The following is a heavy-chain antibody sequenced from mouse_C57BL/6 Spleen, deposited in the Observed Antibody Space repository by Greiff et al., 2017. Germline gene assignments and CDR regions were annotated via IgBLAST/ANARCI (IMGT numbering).Heavy chain of an antibody. J-gene: IGHJ1*03. Sequence: QVTLKVCGPGILQSSQTLSLTCSFSGFSLSTSGMGVSWIRQPSGKGLEWLAHIYWDDDKRYNPSLKSRLTISKDTSRNQVFLKITSVDTADTATYYCARRDGLKYFDVWGTGTTVTVSS. D-gene: IGHD2-3*01. CDR3: ARRDGLKYFDV. V-gene: IGHV8-12*01. CDR1: GFSLSTSGMG. CDR2: IYWDDDK.